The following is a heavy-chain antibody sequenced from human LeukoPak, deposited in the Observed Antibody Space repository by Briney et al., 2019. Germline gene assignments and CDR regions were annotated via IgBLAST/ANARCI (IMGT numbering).Heavy chain of an antibody. CDR3: ARRFTMIVVIPVDYFDY. CDR1: GGSISSSSYY. J-gene: IGHJ4*02. D-gene: IGHD3-22*01. V-gene: IGHV4-39*01. CDR2: IYYSGST. Sequence: KPSETLSLTCTVSGGSISSSSYYWGWIRQPPGKGLEWIGSIYYSGSTYYNPSLKSRVTISVDTSKNQFSLKLSSVTAADTAVYYCARRFTMIVVIPVDYFDYWGQGTLVTVSS.